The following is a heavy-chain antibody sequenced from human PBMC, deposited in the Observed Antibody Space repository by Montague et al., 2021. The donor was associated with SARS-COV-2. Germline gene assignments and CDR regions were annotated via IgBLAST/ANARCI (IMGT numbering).Heavy chain of an antibody. D-gene: IGHD3-10*01. CDR2: IYTSGST. CDR1: GGSISSGSYY. V-gene: IGHV4-61*02. J-gene: IGHJ3*02. CDR3: ARDLAPYYGSGSYYNPIDAFDI. Sequence: TLSITCTVSGGSISSGSYYWSWIRQPAGKGLEWMGRIYTSGSTNYNPSLKSRVTISVDTSKNQFSLKPSSVTAADTAVYYCARDLAPYYGSGSYYNPIDAFDIWGQGTMVTVSS.